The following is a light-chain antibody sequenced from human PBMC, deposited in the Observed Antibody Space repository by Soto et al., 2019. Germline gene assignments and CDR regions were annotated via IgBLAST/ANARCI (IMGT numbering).Light chain of an antibody. CDR1: SSDARDYTY. V-gene: IGLV2-11*01. Sequence: QSVLTQPRSVSGSRGQSVTISCTGTSSDARDYTYVSWYQQHPGKAPRLLIYDVTKRPSGVPDRFSGSKSGKTASLTISGLQTEDEADYYCCSSAGDYAFYVFGTGTKLTVL. J-gene: IGLJ1*01. CDR2: DVT. CDR3: CSSAGDYAFYV.